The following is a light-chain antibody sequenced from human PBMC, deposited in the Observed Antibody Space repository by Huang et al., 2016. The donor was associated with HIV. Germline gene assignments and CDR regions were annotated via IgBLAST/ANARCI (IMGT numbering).Light chain of an antibody. V-gene: IGKV3-15*01. CDR3: QQYNNFYT. Sequence: EIVMTQSPATLSVSPGERATLSCRASPSVSSNLAWYQQKPGRAPSLLLYGASTRATGVPARFSGSGSGTEFTLTISSLQSEDFAVYYCQQYNNFYTFGPGTKVDIK. CDR2: GAS. CDR1: PSVSSN. J-gene: IGKJ3*01.